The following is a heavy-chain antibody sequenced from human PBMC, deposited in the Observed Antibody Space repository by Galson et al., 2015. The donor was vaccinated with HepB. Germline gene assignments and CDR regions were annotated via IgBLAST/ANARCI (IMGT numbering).Heavy chain of an antibody. J-gene: IGHJ4*02. V-gene: IGHV3-21*01. CDR2: ISSSSSYI. D-gene: IGHD6-13*01. CDR3: AREPIAAAATGFDY. Sequence: SLRLSCAASGFTFSSYSMNWVRQAPGKGLEWVSSISSSSSYIYYADSVKGRFTISRDNAKNSLYLQMNSLRAEDTAVYYCAREPIAAAATGFDYWGQGTLVTVSS. CDR1: GFTFSSYS.